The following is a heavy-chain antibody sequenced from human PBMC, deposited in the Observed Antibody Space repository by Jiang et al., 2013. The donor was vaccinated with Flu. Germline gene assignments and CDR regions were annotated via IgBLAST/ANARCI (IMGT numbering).Heavy chain of an antibody. D-gene: IGHD5-18*01. CDR3: ARGVGGYGDYADY. CDR2: SIPIFGTS. Sequence: SSYASIWVRQAPGQGLEWMEGSIPIFGTSSYAQKLQGRVTITADRSTSTAYMELTSLTSEDTAVYYCARGVGGYGDYADYWGQGTLVTVSS. V-gene: IGHV1-69*06. J-gene: IGHJ4*02. CDR1: SSYA.